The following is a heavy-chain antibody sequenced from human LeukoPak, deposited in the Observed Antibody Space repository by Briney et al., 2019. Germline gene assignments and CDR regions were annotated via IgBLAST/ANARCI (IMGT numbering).Heavy chain of an antibody. V-gene: IGHV3-9*01. CDR1: GFTFDDYA. CDR3: ARDPYYYDSSGYSDFDY. CDR2: ISWNSGSI. Sequence: GGSLRLSCAASGFTFDDYAMHWVRQAPGKGLEWVSGISWNSGSIGYADSVKGRFTISRDNAKNSLYLQMNSLRAEDTAVYYCARDPYYYDSSGYSDFDYWGQGTLVTVSS. J-gene: IGHJ4*02. D-gene: IGHD3-22*01.